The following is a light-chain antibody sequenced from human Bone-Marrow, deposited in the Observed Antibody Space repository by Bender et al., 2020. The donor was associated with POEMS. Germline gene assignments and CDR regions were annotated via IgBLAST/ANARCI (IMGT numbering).Light chain of an antibody. V-gene: IGLV3-1*01. J-gene: IGLJ1*01. CDR1: QLGHTY. CDR2: QDT. Sequence: SDDLIQPSSVSVSPGQTASITCSGDQLGHTYVSWYQQKPGQSPVLVIYQDTKRPSGIPERFSGSTSGNTATLTISGVQAEDEADYYCQSAGAGGTYVFGTGTTVTV. CDR3: QSAGAGGTYV.